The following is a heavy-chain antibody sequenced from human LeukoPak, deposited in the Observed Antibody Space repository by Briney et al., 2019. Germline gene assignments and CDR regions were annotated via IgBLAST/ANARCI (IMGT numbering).Heavy chain of an antibody. Sequence: YPSGTLSLTCGVSGGSISTTNWWTWVRHPPGEGLEWIGEVHLSGRTHYNPSLESRVTMSVDMSENHISLRLTSVTAADTAVYYCAREGGPYRPLDYSGQGTLVTVSS. CDR1: GGSISTTNW. CDR2: VHLSGRT. V-gene: IGHV4-4*02. CDR3: AREGGPYRPLDY. J-gene: IGHJ4*02.